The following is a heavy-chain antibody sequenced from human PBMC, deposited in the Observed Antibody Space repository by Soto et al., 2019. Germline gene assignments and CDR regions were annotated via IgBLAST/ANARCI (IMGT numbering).Heavy chain of an antibody. Sequence: GGSLRLSCTAYGFTFGDYAMSWFRQAPGKGLEWVGFIRSKAYGGTTEYAASVKGRFTISRDDSKSIAYLQMNSLKTEDTAVYYCTKSFPIQLWPYLFDYWGQGTLVTVSS. V-gene: IGHV3-49*03. J-gene: IGHJ4*02. CDR1: GFTFGDYA. D-gene: IGHD5-18*01. CDR2: IRSKAYGGTT. CDR3: TKSFPIQLWPYLFDY.